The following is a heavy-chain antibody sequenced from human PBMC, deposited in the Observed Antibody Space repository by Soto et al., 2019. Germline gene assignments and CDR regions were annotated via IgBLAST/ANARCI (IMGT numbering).Heavy chain of an antibody. CDR1: GGTFSSYA. V-gene: IGHV1-69*06. CDR2: IIPIFGTA. Sequence: QVQLVQSGAEVKKPGSSVKVSCKASGGTFSSYAISWVRQAPGQGLEWMGGIIPIFGTANYAQKFQGRVTITADKSTGTAYMELSSLRSEDTAVYYCARAPPRGYYYYYYGMDVWGQGTTVTVSS. CDR3: ARAPPRGYYYYYYGMDV. J-gene: IGHJ6*02.